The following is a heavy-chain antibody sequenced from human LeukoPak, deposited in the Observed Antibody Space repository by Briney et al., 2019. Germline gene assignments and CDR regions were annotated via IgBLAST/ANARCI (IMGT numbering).Heavy chain of an antibody. CDR2: IYHSGST. Sequence: SGTLSLTCAVSGGSISSSNWWSWVRQPPGKGLEWIGGIYHSGSTNYNPSLKSRVTISVDKSKNQFSLKLSSVTAADTAVYYCARVVKVIVVVPAARYWFDPWGQGTLVTVSS. CDR1: GGSISSSNW. J-gene: IGHJ5*02. V-gene: IGHV4-4*02. D-gene: IGHD2-2*01. CDR3: ARVVKVIVVVPAARYWFDP.